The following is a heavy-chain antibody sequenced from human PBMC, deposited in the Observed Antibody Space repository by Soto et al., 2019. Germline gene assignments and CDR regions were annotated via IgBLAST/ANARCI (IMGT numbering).Heavy chain of an antibody. CDR3: AREEKNWNCYFYS. V-gene: IGHV3-33*01. J-gene: IGHJ4*02. CDR2: IWYDGTNK. CDR1: GFTFSSYG. D-gene: IGHD1-7*01. Sequence: GGSLRLSCVTSGFTFSSYGMHWVRQAPGKGLEWVALIWYDGTNKFYADSVKGRFTISRDDSRNTLFLQMSSLRAEDTAVYYCAREEKNWNCYFYSWGQGTLVTVSS.